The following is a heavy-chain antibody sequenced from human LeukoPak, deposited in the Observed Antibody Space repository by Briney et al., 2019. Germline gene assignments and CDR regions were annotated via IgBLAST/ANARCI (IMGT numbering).Heavy chain of an antibody. CDR1: GGSISSYY. V-gene: IGHV4-59*01. CDR2: IYYSGST. Sequence: SETLSLTCTVSGGSISSYYWSWIRQPPGKGLEWIGYIYYSGSTNYNPSLKSRVTISVDTSKNQFSLKLSSVTPADTAVYYCAREGNYDSSGYHPYYFDYWGQGTLVTVSS. D-gene: IGHD3-22*01. CDR3: AREGNYDSSGYHPYYFDY. J-gene: IGHJ4*02.